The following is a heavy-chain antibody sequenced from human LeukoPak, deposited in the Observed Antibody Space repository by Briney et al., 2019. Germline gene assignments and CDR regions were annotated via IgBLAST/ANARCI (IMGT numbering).Heavy chain of an antibody. CDR3: RRGRYMDV. CDR1: GYIFIDYE. J-gene: IGHJ6*03. Sequence: ASVKVSCKTSGYIFIDYEINWVRQATGQGLEWMGWMNPKSGDTGYEQKFQGRVTITRDSSISTVYMELSSLRSDDTALYYCRRGRYMDVWGKGTTVTVSS. CDR2: MNPKSGDT. V-gene: IGHV1-8*03.